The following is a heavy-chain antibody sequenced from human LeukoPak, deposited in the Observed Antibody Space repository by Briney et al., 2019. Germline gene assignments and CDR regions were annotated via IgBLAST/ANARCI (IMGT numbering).Heavy chain of an antibody. J-gene: IGHJ4*02. CDR2: IRSTDGAI. Sequence: GFLRLSCAASGFTFRLYSMNWVRQAPGKGLEWLSYIRSTDGAIAYADSVKGRFTISRDDAKNSLYLQMNSLRDEDTAVYYCARDRDWAFDYWGQGTLITVSS. CDR3: ARDRDWAFDY. V-gene: IGHV3-48*02. D-gene: IGHD3-9*01. CDR1: GFTFRLYS.